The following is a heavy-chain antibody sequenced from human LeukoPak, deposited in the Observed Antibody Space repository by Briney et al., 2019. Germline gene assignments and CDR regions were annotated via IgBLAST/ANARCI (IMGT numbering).Heavy chain of an antibody. J-gene: IGHJ4*02. V-gene: IGHV1-2*02. CDR3: AREGVCSSFSCHLDY. CDR1: GYTFTGYY. CDR2: INPNSGGT. D-gene: IGHD2-2*01. Sequence: ASVKVSCKASGYTFTGYYMHWVRQAPGQGLEWMGWINPNSGGTNYAQKFQGRVTMTRDTSISTVYMELSRLTSDDTAVYYCAREGVCSSFSCHLDYWGQGTQVTVSS.